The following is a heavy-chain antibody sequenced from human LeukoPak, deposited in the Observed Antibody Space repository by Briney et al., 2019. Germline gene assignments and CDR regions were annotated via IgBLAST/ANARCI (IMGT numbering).Heavy chain of an antibody. J-gene: IGHJ6*02. CDR3: ARDLDYSWKRDGMDV. V-gene: IGHV4-59*01. CDR2: MLNSAST. CDR1: GGSISSYY. D-gene: IGHD5-12*01. Sequence: PSETLSLTCTVSGDSVSGGSISSYYWSWIRQPPGKGLEWVGYMLNSASTNNNPSLKSRVTISIDTSKNQFSLRLSSVTAADTAVYFCARDLDYSWKRDGMDVWGQGTAVTVSS.